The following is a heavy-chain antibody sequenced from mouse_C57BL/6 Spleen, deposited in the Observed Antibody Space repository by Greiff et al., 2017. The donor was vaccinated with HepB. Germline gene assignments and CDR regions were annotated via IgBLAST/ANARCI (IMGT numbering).Heavy chain of an antibody. V-gene: IGHV5-17*01. J-gene: IGHJ3*01. D-gene: IGHD1-1*01. Sequence: EVKVVESGGGLVKPGGSLKLSCAASGFTFSDYGMHWVRQAPEKGLEWVAYISSGSSTIYYADTVKGRFTISRDNAKNTLFLQMTSLRSEDTAMYYCARDYYGSPRFAYWGQGTLVTVSA. CDR3: ARDYYGSPRFAY. CDR1: GFTFSDYG. CDR2: ISSGSSTI.